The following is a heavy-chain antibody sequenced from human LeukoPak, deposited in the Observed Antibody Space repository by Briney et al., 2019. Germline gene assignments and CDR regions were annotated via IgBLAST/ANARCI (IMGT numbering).Heavy chain of an antibody. J-gene: IGHJ4*02. V-gene: IGHV5-51*01. D-gene: IGHD3-9*01. CDR2: IYPGDSDT. CDR1: GYSFTSYW. CDR3: ARRQYYDILTGYSTDFGY. Sequence: GESLKISCKGSGYSFTSYWIGWVRQMPGKGLEWMGIIYPGDSDTRYSPSFQGQVTISADKSISTAYLQWSSLKASDTAMYYCARRQYYDILTGYSTDFGYWGQGTLVTVSS.